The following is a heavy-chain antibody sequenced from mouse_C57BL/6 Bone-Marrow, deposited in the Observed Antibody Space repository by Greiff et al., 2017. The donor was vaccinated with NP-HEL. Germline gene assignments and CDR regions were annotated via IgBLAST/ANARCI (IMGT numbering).Heavy chain of an antibody. CDR2: ISYSGST. D-gene: IGHD2-4*01. CDR1: GYSITSDYA. J-gene: IGHJ2*01. V-gene: IGHV3-2*02. CDR3: ARRYDSFYFDY. Sequence: DVKLQESGPGLVKPSQSLSLTCTVTGYSITSDYAWNWIRQFPGNKLEWMGYISYSGSTSYNPSLTSRISITRDTSKNQFFLQLNSVTTEDTATYDCARRYDSFYFDYWGQGTTLTVSS.